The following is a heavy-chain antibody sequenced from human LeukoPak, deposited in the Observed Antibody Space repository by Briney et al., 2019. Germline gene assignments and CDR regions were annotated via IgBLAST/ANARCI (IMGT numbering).Heavy chain of an antibody. CDR1: GDTFSSYA. Sequence: SVKVSCKASGDTFSSYAISWVRQAPGQGLEWMGRIIPILGIANYAQKFQGRVTITADNSTSTAYMELSSLRSEDTAGYYCARTGSSGYDLSLESADYWGQGTLVTVSS. J-gene: IGHJ4*02. V-gene: IGHV1-69*04. CDR3: ARTGSSGYDLSLESADY. CDR2: IIPILGIA. D-gene: IGHD5-12*01.